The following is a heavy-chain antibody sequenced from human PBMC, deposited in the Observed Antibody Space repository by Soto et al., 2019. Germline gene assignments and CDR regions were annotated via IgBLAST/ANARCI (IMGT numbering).Heavy chain of an antibody. CDR1: GFTFSDYY. J-gene: IGHJ5*02. V-gene: IGHV3-11*01. D-gene: IGHD1-26*01. CDR2: ISSSGNTI. CDR3: ARRSGFSGVGPSTSNWFDP. Sequence: QVQLVESGGGLVKSGGSLRLSCAASGFTFSDYYMSWMRQAPGKGLEWLSYISSSGNTIYYATSVKGRFTISRDNAKNSLSLQMNSLTAEDTAVYYCARRSGFSGVGPSTSNWFDPWGQGTLVTVSS.